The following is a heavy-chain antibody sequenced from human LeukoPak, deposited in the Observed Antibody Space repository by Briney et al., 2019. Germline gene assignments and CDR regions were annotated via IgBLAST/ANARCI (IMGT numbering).Heavy chain of an antibody. CDR1: GYTFTSYG. Sequence: GASVKVSCKASGYTFTSYGISWVRQAPGQGLEWMGWISAYNGNTNYAQKLQGRVTMTTDTSTSTAYMELRSLRSDDTAVYYCARGYYYDSGRWSPLDYWGQGTLVTVSS. D-gene: IGHD3-22*01. J-gene: IGHJ4*02. CDR2: ISAYNGNT. CDR3: ARGYYYDSGRWSPLDY. V-gene: IGHV1-18*01.